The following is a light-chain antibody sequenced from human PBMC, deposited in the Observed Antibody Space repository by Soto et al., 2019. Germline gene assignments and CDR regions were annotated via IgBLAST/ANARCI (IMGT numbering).Light chain of an antibody. J-gene: IGKJ5*01. CDR3: QQRRNWPPLT. CDR1: QNVDIS. Sequence: ETVLTQSPATLSLSPGERATLSCRASQNVDISLAWYQQKPGQAPRLLIYDASNRATGVPPRFSGSGSGTDFTLTISSLEPEDFALYYGQQRRNWPPLTFGQGTRLEIK. CDR2: DAS. V-gene: IGKV3-11*01.